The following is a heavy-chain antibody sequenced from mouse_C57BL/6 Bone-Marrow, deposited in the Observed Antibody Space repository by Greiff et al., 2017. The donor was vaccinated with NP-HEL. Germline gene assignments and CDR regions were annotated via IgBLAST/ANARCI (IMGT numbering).Heavy chain of an antibody. J-gene: IGHJ3*01. Sequence: EVQGVESGGGLVKPGGSLKLSCAASGFTFSDYGMHWVRQAPEKGLEWVAYISSGSSTLSSAAPVKVRFTISRDNAKNTLFLQMTSLRSEDTAMYYCATHFAYWGQGTLVTVSA. CDR2: ISSGSSTL. CDR3: ATHFAY. CDR1: GFTFSDYG. V-gene: IGHV5-17*01.